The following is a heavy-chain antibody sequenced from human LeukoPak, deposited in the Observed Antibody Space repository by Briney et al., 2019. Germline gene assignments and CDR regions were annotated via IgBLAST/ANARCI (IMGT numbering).Heavy chain of an antibody. CDR1: GGSIRSSYYY. Sequence: SETLSLTCTVSGGSIRSSYYYWGWIRQPPGKGLEWIGSIYYSGSTYYNPSLKSRVTISVDTSKNQFSLKLSSVTAADTAVYYCARRSYGDYVSYFDYWGQGTLVTVSS. V-gene: IGHV4-39*01. D-gene: IGHD4-17*01. CDR2: IYYSGST. J-gene: IGHJ4*02. CDR3: ARRSYGDYVSYFDY.